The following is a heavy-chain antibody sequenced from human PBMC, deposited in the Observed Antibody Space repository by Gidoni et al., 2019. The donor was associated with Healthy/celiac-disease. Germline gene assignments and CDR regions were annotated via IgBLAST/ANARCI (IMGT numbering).Heavy chain of an antibody. CDR1: GFTFSSYA. Sequence: EVQLLASGGGLVQPGGSLRLSCAASGFTFSSYAMSWVRQAPGKGLEWVSAISGSGGSTYYADSVKGRFTISRDNSKNTLYLQMNSLRAEDTAVYYCAKLRIPVATIPYYFDYWGQGTLVTVSS. CDR3: AKLRIPVATIPYYFDY. V-gene: IGHV3-23*01. D-gene: IGHD5-12*01. CDR2: ISGSGGST. J-gene: IGHJ4*02.